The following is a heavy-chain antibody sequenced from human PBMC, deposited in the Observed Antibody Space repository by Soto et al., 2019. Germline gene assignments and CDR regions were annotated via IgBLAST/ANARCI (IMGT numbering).Heavy chain of an antibody. D-gene: IGHD3-3*01. CDR1: SGSISSSNW. CDR3: ARRGDDFWKYYYYMDV. J-gene: IGHJ6*03. Sequence: SETLSLTCAVSSGSISSSNWWSWVRQPPGKGLEWIGEIYHSGSTNYNPSLKSRVTISVDKSKNQFSLKLSSVTAADTAVYYCARRGDDFWKYYYYMDVWGKGTTVTVSS. V-gene: IGHV4-4*02. CDR2: IYHSGST.